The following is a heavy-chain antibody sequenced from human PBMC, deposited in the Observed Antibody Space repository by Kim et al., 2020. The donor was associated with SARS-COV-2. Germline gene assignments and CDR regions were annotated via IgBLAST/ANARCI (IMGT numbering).Heavy chain of an antibody. V-gene: IGHV4-39*07. CDR3: ATLFGLLWFGELGWFDP. CDR1: GGSIRANNYY. J-gene: IGHJ5*02. Sequence: SETLSLTCTVSGGSIRANNYYWVWIRQSSGKGLEWVGSISYRGTTYYNPSLKSRVTISLDASKNLFSLRLNSVTAADTAVYYCATLFGLLWFGELGWFDPWGQGTLVTVSS. CDR2: ISYRGTT. D-gene: IGHD3-10*01.